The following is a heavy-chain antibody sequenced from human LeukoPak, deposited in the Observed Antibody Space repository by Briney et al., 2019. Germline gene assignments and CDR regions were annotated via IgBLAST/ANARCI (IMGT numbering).Heavy chain of an antibody. CDR1: GFTFSNYA. Sequence: PGGSLRLSCAASGFTFSNYAMSWVRQAPGKGPEWVSAISGSAGTTYYADSVKGRFTISRDNSKNTLYLQMNSLRAEDTAVYYCAKELYPLEWLFQLFDYWGQGTLVTVSS. CDR3: AKELYPLEWLFQLFDY. J-gene: IGHJ4*02. D-gene: IGHD3-3*01. CDR2: ISGSAGTT. V-gene: IGHV3-23*01.